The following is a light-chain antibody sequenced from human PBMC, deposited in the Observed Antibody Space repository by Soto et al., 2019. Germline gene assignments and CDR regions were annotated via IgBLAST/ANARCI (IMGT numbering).Light chain of an antibody. Sequence: DIQMTQSPSSLSASVGDRITITCRASQSISTYLNWYQQKPGRAPKVLISAASTLQSGVPSRFSGSGSGTDFTLTISSLQPEDFATYYCQQSYSALYTVGQGTKVDIK. CDR3: QQSYSALYT. V-gene: IGKV1-39*01. CDR1: QSISTY. CDR2: AAS. J-gene: IGKJ2*01.